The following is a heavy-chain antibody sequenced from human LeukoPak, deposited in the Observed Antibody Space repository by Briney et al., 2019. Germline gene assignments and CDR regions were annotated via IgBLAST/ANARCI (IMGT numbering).Heavy chain of an antibody. Sequence: SGTLSLTCTVSVGSISSYYWSWIRQPPGRGLEWIGYIYYSGSTNYNTSLKSRVTISVETSKNQFSLKLSSVTAADTAVYYCARGAGATDIDYWGQGTLVTVSS. D-gene: IGHD1-26*01. V-gene: IGHV4-59*01. CDR2: IYYSGST. CDR3: ARGAGATDIDY. J-gene: IGHJ4*02. CDR1: VGSISSYY.